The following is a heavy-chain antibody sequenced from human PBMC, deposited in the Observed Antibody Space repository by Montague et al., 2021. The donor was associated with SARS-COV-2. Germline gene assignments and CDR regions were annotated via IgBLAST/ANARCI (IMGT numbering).Heavy chain of an antibody. J-gene: IGHJ6*02. Sequence: SLRLSCAASGFTFSSYSMNWVRQAPGKGLEWVSYISSSSSTIYYXDSVKGRFIISRDNAKNSLYLQMNSLRDEDTAVYYCARDLGSVPAMVYYYYYGMDVWGQGTTVTVSS. CDR1: GFTFSSYS. CDR3: ARDLGSVPAMVYYYYYGMDV. D-gene: IGHD5-18*01. V-gene: IGHV3-48*02. CDR2: ISSSSSTI.